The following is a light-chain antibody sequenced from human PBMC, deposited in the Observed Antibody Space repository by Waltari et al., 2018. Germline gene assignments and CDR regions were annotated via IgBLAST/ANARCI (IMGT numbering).Light chain of an antibody. CDR2: QDS. CDR1: TLVYMY. Sequence: DLTQPPSVSVSPGQTATITCSGETLVYMYVCWYQQKPGLSPVLVIHQDSERPSGIPERFSGSNSGNTATLTIRGTQAVDEADYYCQTWDSGTVLFGGGTKVTVL. J-gene: IGLJ2*01. CDR3: QTWDSGTVL. V-gene: IGLV3-1*01.